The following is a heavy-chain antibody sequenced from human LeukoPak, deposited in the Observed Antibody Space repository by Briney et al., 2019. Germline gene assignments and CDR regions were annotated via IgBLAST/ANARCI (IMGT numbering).Heavy chain of an antibody. J-gene: IGHJ5*02. CDR3: ARLGVTIVVAVNL. D-gene: IGHD2-15*01. CDR2: INHSGST. Sequence: SETLSLTCAVYGGSLSGYYWSWIRQPPGKGLEWIGEINHSGSTNYNPSLKSRVTISVDTSKNQFSLKLSSVTAADTAVYYCARLGVTIVVAVNLWGQGTLVTVSS. CDR1: GGSLSGYY. V-gene: IGHV4-34*01.